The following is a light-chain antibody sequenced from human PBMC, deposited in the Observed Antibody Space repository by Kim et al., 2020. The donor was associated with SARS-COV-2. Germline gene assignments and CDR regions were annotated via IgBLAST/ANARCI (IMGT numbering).Light chain of an antibody. CDR2: YDD. CDR3: AAWDDSLNAGV. J-gene: IGLJ3*02. V-gene: IGLV1-36*01. CDR1: SSNIGNNA. Sequence: QSVLTQPPSVSEAPRQRVTISCSGSSSNIGNNAVNWYQQLPGKAPKLLIYYDDLLPSGVSDRFSGSKSGTSASLAISGLQSEDEADYYCAAWDDSLNAGVCGGGTQLTVL.